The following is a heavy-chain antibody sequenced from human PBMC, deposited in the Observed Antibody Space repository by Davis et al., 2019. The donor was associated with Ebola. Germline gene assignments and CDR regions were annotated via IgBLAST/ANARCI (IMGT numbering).Heavy chain of an antibody. J-gene: IGHJ5*02. CDR3: ARAYEQLAYNWFDP. Sequence: ASVKVSCKASGYTFTSYGISWVRQAPGQGLEWMGWINPNSGGTNYAQKFQGRVTMTRDTSISTAYMELSRLRSDDTAVYYCARAYEQLAYNWFDPWGQGTLVTVSS. CDR1: GYTFTSYG. CDR2: INPNSGGT. V-gene: IGHV1-2*02. D-gene: IGHD6-6*01.